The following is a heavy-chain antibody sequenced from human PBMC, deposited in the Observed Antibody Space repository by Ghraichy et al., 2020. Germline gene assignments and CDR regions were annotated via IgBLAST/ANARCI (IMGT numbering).Heavy chain of an antibody. Sequence: SETLSLTCTVSGDSISSSYWSWIRQSPGKGLEWIGHIHYSGSTNYNPSLKSRVTMLVDPSKNQVSLWLISVTAADTAVYFCARDRRDCSGSECYSWFDPWGQGTLVTVSS. J-gene: IGHJ5*02. CDR3: ARDRRDCSGSECYSWFDP. CDR1: GDSISSSY. D-gene: IGHD2-15*01. V-gene: IGHV4-59*01. CDR2: IHYSGST.